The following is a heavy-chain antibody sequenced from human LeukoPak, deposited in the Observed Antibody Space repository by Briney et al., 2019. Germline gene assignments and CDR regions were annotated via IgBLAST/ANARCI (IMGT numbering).Heavy chain of an antibody. J-gene: IGHJ4*02. D-gene: IGHD1-26*01. V-gene: IGHV4-59*01. CDR2: IYYSGST. CDR1: GGSISSYY. CDR3: AIGFGEWELPDY. Sequence: SETQSLTCTVSGGSISSYYWSWIRQPPGKGLEWIGYIYYSGSTNYNPSLKSRVTISVDTSKNQFSLKLSSVTAADTAVYYCAIGFGEWELPDYWGQGTLVTVSS.